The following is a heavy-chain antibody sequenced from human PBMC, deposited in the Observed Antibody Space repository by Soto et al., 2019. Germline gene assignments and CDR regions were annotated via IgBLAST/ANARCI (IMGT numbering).Heavy chain of an antibody. Sequence: ASVKVSCKASGYTFTRYNMHWVRQAPGQRLEWMGWINAGNGNTKYSQKFQGRVTITRDTSANTAYMELNSLRAEDTAVYYCAKFYGGDSAHTYTLDPWGQGTLVTVSS. CDR1: GYTFTRYN. J-gene: IGHJ5*02. CDR2: INAGNGNT. CDR3: AKFYGGDSAHTYTLDP. V-gene: IGHV1-3*01. D-gene: IGHD2-21*02.